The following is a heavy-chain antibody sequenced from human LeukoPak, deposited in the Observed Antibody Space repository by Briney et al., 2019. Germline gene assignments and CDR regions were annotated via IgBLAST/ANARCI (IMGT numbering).Heavy chain of an antibody. V-gene: IGHV3-21*01. Sequence: GGSLRLSCVDSGFTFTNYNMNWVRQAPGKAMEWVSSITSSGTYTFYADSVKGRFTISRDNAKNSLFLQMDSLGPEDTAVYFCARDTWTTVTHIFDYWGQGTLVTVSS. J-gene: IGHJ4*02. CDR1: GFTFTNYN. CDR3: ARDTWTTVTHIFDY. D-gene: IGHD4-17*01. CDR2: ITSSGTYT.